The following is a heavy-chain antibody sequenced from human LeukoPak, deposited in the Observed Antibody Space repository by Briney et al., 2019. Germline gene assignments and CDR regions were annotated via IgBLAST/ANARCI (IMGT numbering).Heavy chain of an antibody. D-gene: IGHD5-18*01. CDR2: IYYSGST. CDR1: GGSISSCY. J-gene: IGHJ4*02. CDR3: ARGRGYSYGTFDY. Sequence: SETLSLTCTVSGGSISSCYWSWIRQPPGKGLEWIGYIYYSGSTNYNPSLKSRVTISVGTSKNQFSLKLSSVTAADTAVYYCARGRGYSYGTFDYWGQGTLVTVSS. V-gene: IGHV4-59*01.